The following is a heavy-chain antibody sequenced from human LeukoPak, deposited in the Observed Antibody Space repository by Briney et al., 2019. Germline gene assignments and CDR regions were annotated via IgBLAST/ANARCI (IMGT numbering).Heavy chain of an antibody. Sequence: SETLSLTCTVSVASISSSSYYWGWIRQPPGTGLEWIGSIYYSGSTYYNPSLKSRVTISVDTSKNQFSLKLSSVTATDTAVYYCATSGPATVVTGASFDPWGQGTLVTVSS. CDR3: ATSGPATVVTGASFDP. J-gene: IGHJ5*02. CDR1: VASISSSSYY. D-gene: IGHD4-23*01. V-gene: IGHV4-39*01. CDR2: IYYSGST.